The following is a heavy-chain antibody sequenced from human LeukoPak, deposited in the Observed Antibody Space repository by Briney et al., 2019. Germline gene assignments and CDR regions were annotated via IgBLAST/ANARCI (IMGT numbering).Heavy chain of an antibody. J-gene: IGHJ4*02. Sequence: SETLSLTCTVSGGSISSYYWSWIRQPPGKGLEWIGYIYYSGSTNYNPSLKSRVTISVDTSKNQFSLKLSSVTAADTAVYYCASSFRNYALDYWGQGTLVTVSS. CDR1: GGSISSYY. CDR3: ASSFRNYALDY. D-gene: IGHD3-16*01. CDR2: IYYSGST. V-gene: IGHV4-59*01.